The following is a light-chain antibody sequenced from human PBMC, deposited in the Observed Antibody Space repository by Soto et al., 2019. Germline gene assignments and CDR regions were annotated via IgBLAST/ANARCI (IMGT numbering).Light chain of an antibody. V-gene: IGKV3-20*01. CDR1: QSVSTK. Sequence: EILMNQSPATLSVYPGETATLSCRASQSVSTKLAWYQQKPGQAPRLLIHGASSRATGIPDRISGSGSGTDFTLTISRLEPEDFAVYYCQQYGSSPITFGQGTRPEI. CDR2: GAS. CDR3: QQYGSSPIT. J-gene: IGKJ5*01.